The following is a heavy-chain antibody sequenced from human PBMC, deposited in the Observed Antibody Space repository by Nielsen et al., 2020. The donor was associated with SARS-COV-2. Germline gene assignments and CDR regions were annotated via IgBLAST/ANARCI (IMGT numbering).Heavy chain of an antibody. Sequence: GESLKISCAASGFTFSSYGMHWVRQAPGKGLEWVAVISYDGSNKYYADSVKGRFTISRDNSKNTLYLQMNSLRAEDTAVYYCAKSHVPPDGYNYHYYYYGMDVWGQGTTVTVSS. CDR3: AKSHVPPDGYNYHYYYYGMDV. D-gene: IGHD5-24*01. V-gene: IGHV3-30*18. J-gene: IGHJ6*02. CDR2: ISYDGSNK. CDR1: GFTFSSYG.